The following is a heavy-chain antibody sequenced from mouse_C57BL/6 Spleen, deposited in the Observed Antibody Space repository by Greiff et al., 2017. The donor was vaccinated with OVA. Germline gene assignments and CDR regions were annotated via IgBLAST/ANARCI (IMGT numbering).Heavy chain of an antibody. D-gene: IGHD1-1*01. CDR1: GYTFTDYY. J-gene: IGHJ2*01. CDR3: ARWGYYYGSSSYYFDY. Sequence: EVQLQQSGPELVKPGASVKISCKASGYTFTDYYMNWVKQSHGKSLEWIGDINPNNGGTSYNQKFKGKATLTVDKSSSTAYMELRSLTSEDSAVYYCARWGYYYGSSSYYFDYWGQGTTLTVSS. V-gene: IGHV1-26*01. CDR2: INPNNGGT.